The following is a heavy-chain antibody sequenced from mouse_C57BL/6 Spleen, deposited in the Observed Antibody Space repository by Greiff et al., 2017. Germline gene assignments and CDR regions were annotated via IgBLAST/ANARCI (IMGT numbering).Heavy chain of an antibody. CDR1: GYAFSSYW. CDR2: IYPGDGDT. Sequence: QVQLQQSGAELVKPGASVKISCKASGYAFSSYWMNWVKQRPGKGLEWIGQIYPGDGDTNYNGKFKGKATLTADKSSSTAYMQLSSLTSEDSAVYFCARRGEYYAMDYWGQGTSGTVSS. J-gene: IGHJ4*01. CDR3: ARRGEYYAMDY. V-gene: IGHV1-80*01.